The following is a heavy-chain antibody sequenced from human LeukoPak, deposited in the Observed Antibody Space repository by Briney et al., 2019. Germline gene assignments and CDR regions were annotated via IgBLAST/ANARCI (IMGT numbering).Heavy chain of an antibody. J-gene: IGHJ4*02. CDR1: GGSISSASYY. V-gene: IGHV4-61*02. D-gene: IGHD6-19*01. Sequence: PSETLSLTCSVSGGSISSASYYWSWIRQPAGKGLEWIGRIYISGSTNYNPSLKSRVTISLDTSKNQFSLKLSSVTAADTAVYYCAREGAVAGTVDYWGQGTLVTVSS. CDR3: AREGAVAGTVDY. CDR2: IYISGST.